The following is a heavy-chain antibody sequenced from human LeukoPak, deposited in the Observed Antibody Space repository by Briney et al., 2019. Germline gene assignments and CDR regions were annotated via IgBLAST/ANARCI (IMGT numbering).Heavy chain of an antibody. CDR2: INTDGFST. V-gene: IGHV3-74*01. CDR1: GFISSSYW. J-gene: IGHJ4*02. Sequence: GGSLRLSCAASGFISSSYWMHWVRQPPGKGLVYIACINTDGFSTSYADSVKGRFTISRDNAKNTLYLQMNSLRAEDTAVYYCVREPYCSGGSCYTSGFDCWGQGTLVTVSS. D-gene: IGHD2-15*01. CDR3: VREPYCSGGSCYTSGFDC.